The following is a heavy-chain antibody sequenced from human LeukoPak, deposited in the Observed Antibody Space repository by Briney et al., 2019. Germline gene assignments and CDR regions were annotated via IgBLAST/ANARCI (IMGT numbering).Heavy chain of an antibody. CDR2: ISGSGGGT. CDR3: AKDNYGDYSPIDY. J-gene: IGHJ4*02. V-gene: IGHV3-23*01. CDR1: GFTFSSYA. D-gene: IGHD4-17*01. Sequence: GGSLRLSCAASGFTFSSYAMSWVRQAPGKGLEWVSAISGSGGGTYYADSVKGRFTISRDNSKNTLYPQMNSLRAEDTAVYYCAKDNYGDYSPIDYWGQGTLVTVSS.